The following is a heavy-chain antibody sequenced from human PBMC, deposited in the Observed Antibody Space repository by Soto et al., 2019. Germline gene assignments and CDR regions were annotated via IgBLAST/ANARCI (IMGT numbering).Heavy chain of an antibody. J-gene: IGHJ4*02. V-gene: IGHV3-30-3*01. D-gene: IGHD4-17*01. Sequence: QEQLVESGGGVVQPGRSLRLSCAASGFTFSSFAVHWVRQAPGKGLEWVAGISYDGSNQYYADSVKGRFTISRDNSKNTLDLQMNSLRVEDTAVYYCGRGVDYRDYAVDYWGQGTLVTVSS. CDR3: GRGVDYRDYAVDY. CDR2: ISYDGSNQ. CDR1: GFTFSSFA.